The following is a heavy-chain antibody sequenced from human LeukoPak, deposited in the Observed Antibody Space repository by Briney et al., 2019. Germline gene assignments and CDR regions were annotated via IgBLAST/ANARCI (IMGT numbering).Heavy chain of an antibody. CDR1: GYTFTSYG. CDR3: ARDAFYYDSSAYPFDY. J-gene: IGHJ4*02. Sequence: ASVKVSCKASGYTFTSYGISWVRQAPGQGLQWMGWISAYNGNTNYAQKLQGRVTMTTDTSTSTAYMELRSLRSADTAVHYCARDAFYYDSSAYPFDYWGQGTLVTVSS. CDR2: ISAYNGNT. D-gene: IGHD3-22*01. V-gene: IGHV1-18*01.